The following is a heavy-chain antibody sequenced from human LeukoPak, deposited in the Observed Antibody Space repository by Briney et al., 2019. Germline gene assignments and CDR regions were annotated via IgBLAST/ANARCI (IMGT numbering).Heavy chain of an antibody. Sequence: GASVKVSCKASGYTFNNYYMHWVRQAPGQGLEWMGIINPSTGSTSYAQRFQGRVTMTRDMSTSTLHMDLSSLRSEDTAVYYCATLSGPFRLAVGSYDAFDIWGQGTMVTVSS. CDR1: GYTFNNYY. CDR2: INPSTGST. V-gene: IGHV1-46*02. J-gene: IGHJ3*02. CDR3: ATLSGPFRLAVGSYDAFDI. D-gene: IGHD2/OR15-2a*01.